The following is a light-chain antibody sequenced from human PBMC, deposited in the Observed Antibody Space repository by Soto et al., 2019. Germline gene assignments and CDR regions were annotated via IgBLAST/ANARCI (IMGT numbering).Light chain of an antibody. CDR2: DAS. Sequence: EIVLTQSPATLSLSPGERATLSCRASQSVSSYLAWYQQKPGQAPRLLIYDASNLATGIPSRFSGSGSGTDCTLTISSLEPADFAVYYCQQRSNWPLTYVQGTRLEI. V-gene: IGKV3-11*01. CDR3: QQRSNWPLT. J-gene: IGKJ5*01. CDR1: QSVSSY.